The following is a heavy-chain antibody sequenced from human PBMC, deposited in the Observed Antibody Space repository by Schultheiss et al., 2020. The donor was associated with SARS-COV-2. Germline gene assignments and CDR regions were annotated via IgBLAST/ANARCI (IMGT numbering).Heavy chain of an antibody. V-gene: IGHV3-15*07. Sequence: GGSLRLSCAASGFTFSNAWMNWVRQAPGKGLEWVGRIQSETEGGTADYTTSVKGRFTISRDDSKNTLYLQMNSLKTEDTAVYYCTTDSWYYDSSGYYKLDYWGQGTLVTVSS. CDR2: IQSETEGGTA. CDR1: GFTFSNAW. CDR3: TTDSWYYDSSGYYKLDY. D-gene: IGHD3-22*01. J-gene: IGHJ4*02.